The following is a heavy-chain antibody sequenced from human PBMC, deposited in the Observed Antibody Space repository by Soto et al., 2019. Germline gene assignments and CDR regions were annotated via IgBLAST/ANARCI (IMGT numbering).Heavy chain of an antibody. CDR2: IYWSGDE. CDR3: ARGIATRPVFAFDV. D-gene: IGHD6-6*01. CDR1: GFSLTTSGVG. Sequence: QYTLMESGPTLVKPTQTLTLTCSFSGFSLTTSGVGVGWVRQPPGKALEWLAHIYWSGDEHYRPSLKSRLSITKDASKNQVVLTMTNTDPVDTVTYYCARGIATRPVFAFDVWGQGTMVTVSS. V-gene: IGHV2-5*01. J-gene: IGHJ3*01.